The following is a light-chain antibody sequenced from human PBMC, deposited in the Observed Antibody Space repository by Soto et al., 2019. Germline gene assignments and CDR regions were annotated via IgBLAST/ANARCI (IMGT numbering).Light chain of an antibody. Sequence: QAVVTQPPSVSGAPGQRVTISCTGSSSNIGSTYDVQWYQQLPGTAPKLLIHGNTDRPSGVPDRFSGSKSGTSASLAITVLQADDEADYYCQSYDDSLSVHYVFGTGTKVTVL. CDR1: SSNIGSTYD. J-gene: IGLJ1*01. CDR2: GNT. V-gene: IGLV1-40*01. CDR3: QSYDDSLSVHYV.